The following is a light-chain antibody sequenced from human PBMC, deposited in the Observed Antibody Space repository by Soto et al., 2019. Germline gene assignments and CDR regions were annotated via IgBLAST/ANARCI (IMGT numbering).Light chain of an antibody. Sequence: DIQLTQSPSSLSASVGDRVTITCRASQTIDTYLNWYQHKPGTAPKVLIYAATYLQDGVPSRFSGTGSGADFTLTISSLQPEDFATYYCQQNLNFPRTFGQGTKVDIK. J-gene: IGKJ1*01. CDR2: AAT. CDR1: QTIDTY. CDR3: QQNLNFPRT. V-gene: IGKV1-39*01.